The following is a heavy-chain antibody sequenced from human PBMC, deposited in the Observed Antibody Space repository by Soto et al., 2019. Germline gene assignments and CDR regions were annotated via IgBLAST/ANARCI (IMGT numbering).Heavy chain of an antibody. CDR3: VPSSSWYTRDFDY. D-gene: IGHD6-13*01. V-gene: IGHV3-21*01. CDR1: GFTFSSYS. Sequence: GGSLRLSCAASGFTFSSYSMNWVRQAPGKGLEWVSSISSSSSYIYYADSVKGRFTISRDNAKNSLYLQMNSLRAEDTAVYYCVPSSSWYTRDFDYWGQGTLVTVSS. J-gene: IGHJ4*02. CDR2: ISSSSSYI.